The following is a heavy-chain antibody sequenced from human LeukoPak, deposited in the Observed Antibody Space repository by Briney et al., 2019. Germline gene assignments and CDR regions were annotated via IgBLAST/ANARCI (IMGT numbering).Heavy chain of an antibody. Sequence: ASVKVSCKASASTFSTYAIHWVRQAPGQGLEWMGWISTGNGNTRYSKAFQGRVTMTRDTSISTAYMELSRLRSDDTAVYYCATYSRIGGGRDFDYWGQGTLVTVSS. V-gene: IGHV1-3*04. CDR1: ASTFSTYA. J-gene: IGHJ4*02. CDR3: ATYSRIGGGRDFDY. D-gene: IGHD3-16*01. CDR2: ISTGNGNT.